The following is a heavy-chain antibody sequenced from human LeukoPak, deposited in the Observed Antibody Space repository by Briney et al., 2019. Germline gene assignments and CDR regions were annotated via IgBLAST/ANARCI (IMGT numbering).Heavy chain of an antibody. CDR1: DGSISNYY. CDR2: AYYSGST. D-gene: IGHD6-19*01. CDR3: ARGAGWYGY. V-gene: IGHV4-59*08. Sequence: SETLSLTCSVFDGSISNYYWSWIRQPPGKGLEWIGYAYYSGSTTYNPSLESRVTISVDTSKNQFSLKLTAVTAADTAVYYCARGAGWYGYWGQGTLVTVSS. J-gene: IGHJ4*02.